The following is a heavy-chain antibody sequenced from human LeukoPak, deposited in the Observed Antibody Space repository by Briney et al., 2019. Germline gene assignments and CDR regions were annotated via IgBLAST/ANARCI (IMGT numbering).Heavy chain of an antibody. V-gene: IGHV3-23*01. CDR3: YGGSVKLGYCSSTSCLDYDY. J-gene: IGHJ4*02. CDR2: ISGSGGST. Sequence: GGSLRLSCSASGFISSTSAMNWVRQAPGKGLEWVSAISGSGGSTYYADSVKGRFTISRDNSKNTLYLQMNSLRAEDTAVYYCYGGSVKLGYCSSTSCLDYDYWGQGTLVTVSS. D-gene: IGHD2-2*01. CDR1: GFISSTSA.